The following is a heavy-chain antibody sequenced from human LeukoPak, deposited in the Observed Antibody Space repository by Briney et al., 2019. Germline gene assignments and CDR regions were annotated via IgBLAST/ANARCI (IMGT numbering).Heavy chain of an antibody. CDR3: ATAGYSSSWYRPFLDY. J-gene: IGHJ4*02. CDR1: GHTLTELS. V-gene: IGHV1-24*01. D-gene: IGHD6-13*01. Sequence: GASVKVSCKVSGHTLTELSMHWVRQAPGKGLEWMGGFDPEDGETIYAQKFQGRVTMTEDTSTDTAYMELSSLRSEDTAVYYCATAGYSSSWYRPFLDYWGQGTLVTVSS. CDR2: FDPEDGET.